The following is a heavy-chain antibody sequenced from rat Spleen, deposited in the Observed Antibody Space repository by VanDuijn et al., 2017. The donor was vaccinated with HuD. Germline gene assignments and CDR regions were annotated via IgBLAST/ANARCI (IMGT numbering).Heavy chain of an antibody. CDR1: GFTFSDYY. J-gene: IGHJ2*01. CDR2: ISYDGSDT. V-gene: IGHV5-7*01. CDR3: ARRRRDWFYFDY. D-gene: IGHD1-1*01. Sequence: EVQLVESGGGLVQPGRSLKLSCAASGFTFSDYYMAWVRQAPTKGLEWVATISYDGSDTYYRDSVKGRFTFSRDNAKSTLYLQMDSLRSEDTAIYYCARRRRDWFYFDYWGQGVKVTVSS.